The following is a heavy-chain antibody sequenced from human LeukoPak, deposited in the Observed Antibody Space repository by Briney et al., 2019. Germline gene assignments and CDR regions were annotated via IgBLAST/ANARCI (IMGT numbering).Heavy chain of an antibody. Sequence: ASVKVSCKASGYTFTGYYMHWVRQAPGQGLEWMGWINPNSGGTNYAQKFQGRVTMTRDTSISTAYMELSRLRSDDTAVYYCARESDSGSYYYCGMDVWGQGTTVTVSS. CDR2: INPNSGGT. D-gene: IGHD1-26*01. CDR3: ARESDSGSYYYCGMDV. CDR1: GYTFTGYY. J-gene: IGHJ6*02. V-gene: IGHV1-2*02.